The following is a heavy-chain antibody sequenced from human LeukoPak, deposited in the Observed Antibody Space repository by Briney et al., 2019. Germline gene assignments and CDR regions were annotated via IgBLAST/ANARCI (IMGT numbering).Heavy chain of an antibody. CDR3: AKHYADTSTYSYFDL. CDR1: GFPFSSYA. Sequence: GGSLDLSCAASGFPFSSYAMSWVRRPPGKGLQWISSLSSSGGGTYYADSVNGRFTISRDNSKNILYLHMNSLTVEDSAVYYCAKHYADTSTYSYFDLWGQGTLVTVSS. J-gene: IGHJ4*02. D-gene: IGHD3-16*01. CDR2: LSSSGGGT. V-gene: IGHV3-23*01.